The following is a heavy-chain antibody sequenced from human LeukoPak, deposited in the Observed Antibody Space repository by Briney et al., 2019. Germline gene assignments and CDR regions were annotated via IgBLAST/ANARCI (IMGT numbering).Heavy chain of an antibody. CDR2: IYYSGST. Sequence: SQTLSLTCTVSGGSISSGGYYWSWIRQHPGKGLEWIGYIYYSGSTYYNPSLKSRVTISVDTSKNQSSLKLSSVTAADTAVYYCARINSSGYYFDYWGQGTLVTVSS. D-gene: IGHD3-22*01. J-gene: IGHJ4*02. CDR3: ARINSSGYYFDY. V-gene: IGHV4-31*03. CDR1: GGSISSGGYY.